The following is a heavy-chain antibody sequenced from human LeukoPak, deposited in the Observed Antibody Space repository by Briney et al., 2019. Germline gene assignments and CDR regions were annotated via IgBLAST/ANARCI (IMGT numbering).Heavy chain of an antibody. Sequence: SETLSLTCTVSGGSISSSSYYWGWIRQPPGKGLEWIGSIYYSGSTYYNPSLKSRVTISVDTSKNQFSLKLSSVTAADTAVYYCARHESGDYFDYWGQGTPVTVSS. J-gene: IGHJ4*02. CDR2: IYYSGST. CDR3: ARHESGDYFDY. V-gene: IGHV4-39*01. D-gene: IGHD2-15*01. CDR1: GGSISSSSYY.